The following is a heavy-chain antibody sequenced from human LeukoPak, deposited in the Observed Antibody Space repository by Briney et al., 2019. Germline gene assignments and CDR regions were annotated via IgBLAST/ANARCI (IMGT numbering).Heavy chain of an antibody. CDR2: INFRGNT. D-gene: IGHD3-9*01. V-gene: IGHV4-39*01. J-gene: IGHJ4*02. Sequence: QPSETLSLTCTVSGGSIGSGSYYWGWIRQPPGKGLEWIGSINFRGNTYYNPSLKSRVTMSVDTSKKQSSLQLSSVTAADTAVYYCARRGYDILTGYGYYFDYWGQGTLVTVSS. CDR3: ARRGYDILTGYGYYFDY. CDR1: GGSIGSGSYY.